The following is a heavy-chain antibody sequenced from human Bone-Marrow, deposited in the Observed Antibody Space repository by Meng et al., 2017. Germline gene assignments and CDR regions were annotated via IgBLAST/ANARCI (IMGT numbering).Heavy chain of an antibody. CDR3: ARGAVRYSGSLGY. Sequence: ASVKVSCKASGYTFTSYEINWVRQATGQGLEWMGWMNPNSGNTGYAQKFQGRVTITRNTSISTAYMELSSLRSEDTAVYYCARGAVRYSGSLGYWGQGTLVTVSS. J-gene: IGHJ4*02. CDR1: GYTFTSYE. V-gene: IGHV1-8*03. D-gene: IGHD1-26*01. CDR2: MNPNSGNT.